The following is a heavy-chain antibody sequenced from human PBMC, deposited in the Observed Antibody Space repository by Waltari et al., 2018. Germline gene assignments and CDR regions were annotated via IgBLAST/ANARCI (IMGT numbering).Heavy chain of an antibody. CDR3: ARHNTPFDGLDYTLKVPPPIDD. J-gene: IGHJ4*02. V-gene: IGHV5-51*01. D-gene: IGHD5-12*01. CDR2: LHPGDTDL. CDR1: GYSFTDTW. Sequence: EVQLVQSGAEVKKPGEYLKISCEVSGYSFTDTWIAWVRQKHGKGLGGMGILHPGDTDLIYSPSFWGHVAISAHNSINTAYLEWSSLKASYTAIYYCARHNTPFDGLDYTLKVPPPIDDWGQGTLVTVSS.